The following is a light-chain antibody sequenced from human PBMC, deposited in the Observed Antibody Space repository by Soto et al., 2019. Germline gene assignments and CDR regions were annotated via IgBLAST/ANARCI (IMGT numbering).Light chain of an antibody. CDR3: SSYTSSSTDV. CDR1: SSDVGGYNY. CDR2: EVS. Sequence: QSVLTQPASVSGSPGQSITISCTGTSSDVGGYNYFSWYQQHPGKAPKPMIYEVSNRPSGCSNRFSGSKSGNTASLTISGLQAEDEADYYCSSYTSSSTDVFGTGTKVT. J-gene: IGLJ1*01. V-gene: IGLV2-14*01.